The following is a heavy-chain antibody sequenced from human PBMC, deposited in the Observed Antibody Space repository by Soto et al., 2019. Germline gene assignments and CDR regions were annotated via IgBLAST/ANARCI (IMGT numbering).Heavy chain of an antibody. D-gene: IGHD4-17*01. CDR3: MRHLTTLTSRDH. CDR1: GYSFTSYW. CDR2: IDPSDSYT. J-gene: IGHJ5*02. V-gene: IGHV5-10-1*01. Sequence: GESLKISCKGFGYSFTSYWISWVRQMPGKGLECMGRIDPSDSYTNYSPSFQGHVTISADKSISTAYLQWSSLKASDTAMYYCMRHLTTLTSRDHWGQGTLVIVSS.